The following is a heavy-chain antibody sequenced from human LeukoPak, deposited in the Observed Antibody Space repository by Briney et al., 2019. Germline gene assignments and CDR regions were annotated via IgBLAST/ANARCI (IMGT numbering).Heavy chain of an antibody. CDR3: ARDLDHWTSALAY. D-gene: IGHD3/OR15-3a*01. CDR1: GGSFSGYY. Sequence: SETLSLTCAVYGGSFSGYYWSWIRQPPGKGLEWIGEINHSGSTNYNPSLKSRVSMSVDTSKNQFSLRLTSMTAADTAVYYCARDLDHWTSALAYWGQGTLITVSS. J-gene: IGHJ4*02. CDR2: INHSGST. V-gene: IGHV4-34*01.